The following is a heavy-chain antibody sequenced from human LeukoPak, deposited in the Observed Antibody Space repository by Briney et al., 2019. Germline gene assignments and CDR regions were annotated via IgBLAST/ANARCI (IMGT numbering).Heavy chain of an antibody. V-gene: IGHV1-18*01. D-gene: IGHD6-19*01. Sequence: ASVKVSCKASGYTFTNYGISWVRQAPGQGLEWMGWISVYNGNTNYAHNLQGRVTMTTDTSTSTAYMELRSLRSDDTAVYYCASHASAVANGMDVWGQGTTVTVSS. CDR3: ASHASAVANGMDV. CDR1: GYTFTNYG. J-gene: IGHJ6*02. CDR2: ISVYNGNT.